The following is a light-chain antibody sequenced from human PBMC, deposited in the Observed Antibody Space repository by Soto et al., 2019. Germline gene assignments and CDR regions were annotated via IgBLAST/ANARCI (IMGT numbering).Light chain of an antibody. Sequence: DIQMTQSPSPLSASVGDRVTITCRASQGIGTYLAWYQQKPGKAPKLLISGASTLQSGVSSRFSGGGSGTEFTLTISSLQPEDFATYFCQQLHTFGVTFGGGTKVDIK. V-gene: IGKV1-9*01. CDR3: QQLHTFGVT. J-gene: IGKJ4*01. CDR1: QGIGTY. CDR2: GAS.